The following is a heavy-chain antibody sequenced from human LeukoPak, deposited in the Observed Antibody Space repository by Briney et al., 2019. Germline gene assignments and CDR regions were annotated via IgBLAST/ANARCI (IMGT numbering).Heavy chain of an antibody. CDR3: ARVITGTTRRFDY. J-gene: IGHJ4*02. CDR1: GGPISSSSYY. CDR2: IYYSGST. Sequence: SETLSLTCTVSGGPISSSSYYWGWIRQPPGKGLEWIGSIYYSGSTYYNPSLKSRVTISVDTSKNQFSLKLSSVTAADTAVYYCARVITGTTRRFDYWGQGTLVTVSS. D-gene: IGHD1-7*01. V-gene: IGHV4-39*01.